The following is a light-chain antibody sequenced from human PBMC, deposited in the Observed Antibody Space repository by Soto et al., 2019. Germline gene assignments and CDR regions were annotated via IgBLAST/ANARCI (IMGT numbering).Light chain of an antibody. CDR1: SSDVGGYKY. V-gene: IGLV2-8*01. CDR2: EVS. CDR3: AAWDDSLSGRYV. Sequence: QSALTQPPSASGSPGQSVTISCTGTSSDVGGYKYVSWYQQHPGKAPKLILYEVSKRPSGVPDRFSGSKSGTSASLAISGLRSEDEADYYCAAWDDSLSGRYVFGTGTKVTVL. J-gene: IGLJ1*01.